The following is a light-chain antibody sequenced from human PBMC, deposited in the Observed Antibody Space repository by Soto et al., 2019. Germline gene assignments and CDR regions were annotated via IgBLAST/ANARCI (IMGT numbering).Light chain of an antibody. Sequence: EIVMTQSPATLSVSPGERATLSCRASRSVSSNLAWYQQKPGQAPRLLIYGASTRPTGIPATFSGRGSGTEFNFAISGSQSDDCAVYYCQQYNNWPPWTVGQGAKVEIK. J-gene: IGKJ1*01. CDR3: QQYNNWPPWT. V-gene: IGKV3-15*01. CDR1: RSVSSN. CDR2: GAS.